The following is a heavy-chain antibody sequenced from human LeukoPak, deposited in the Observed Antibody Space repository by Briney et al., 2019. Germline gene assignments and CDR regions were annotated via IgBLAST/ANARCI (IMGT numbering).Heavy chain of an antibody. J-gene: IGHJ4*02. CDR2: IIPIFATA. V-gene: IGHV1-69*13. CDR3: ARGPITTRSHFDY. D-gene: IGHD3-22*01. Sequence: ASVKVSCKASGGTFSSYAISWVRQAPGQGLEWMGGIIPIFATANYAQKFQGRVTITADESTSTAYMELSSLRSEDTAVYYCARGPITTRSHFDYWGQGTLVTVSS. CDR1: GGTFSSYA.